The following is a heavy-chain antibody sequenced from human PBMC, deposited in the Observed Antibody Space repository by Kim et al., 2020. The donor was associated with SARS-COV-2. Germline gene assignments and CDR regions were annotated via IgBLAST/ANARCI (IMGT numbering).Heavy chain of an antibody. CDR3: ATTEGAIVYK. CDR2: INSVGTFT. Sequence: GGSLRLSCSASGFSFNRYSMNWVRQAPGKGLEWVSSINSVGTFTPYGDSVKGRFTISRDNAKNSLYLQMNSLTAEDTAVYYCATTEGAIVYKWGPGTPVTVSS. D-gene: IGHD2-21*01. CDR1: GFSFNRYS. V-gene: IGHV3-21*01. J-gene: IGHJ4*02.